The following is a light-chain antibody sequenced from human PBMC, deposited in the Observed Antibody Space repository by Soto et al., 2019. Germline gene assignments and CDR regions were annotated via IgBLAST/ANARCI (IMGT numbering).Light chain of an antibody. CDR2: AAS. CDR1: QSISSW. CDR3: QQTHSPPA. Sequence: DIQMTESPSTLSASVGDRVTITCRASQSISSWLAWYQQKPGKAPKLLIYAASSLQSGVPSRFSGSGSRTDFTLTITSLQPDDFATYYCQQTHSPPAFGQGPKVHI. V-gene: IGKV1-39*01. J-gene: IGKJ1*01.